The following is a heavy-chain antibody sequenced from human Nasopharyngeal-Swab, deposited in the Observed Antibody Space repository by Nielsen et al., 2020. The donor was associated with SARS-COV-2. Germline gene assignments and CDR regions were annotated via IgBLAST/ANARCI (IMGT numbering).Heavy chain of an antibody. D-gene: IGHD2-2*01. J-gene: IGHJ4*02. V-gene: IGHV1-18*04. CDR1: GYTFTGYY. CDR3: ARDIDIVVVPAAIGGDH. CDR2: ISAYNGNT. Sequence: ASVKVSCKASGYTFTGYYMHWVRQAPGQGLEWMGWISAYNGNTNYAQKLQGRVTMTTDTSTSTAYMELRSLRSDDTAVYYCARDIDIVVVPAAIGGDHWGQGTLVTVSS.